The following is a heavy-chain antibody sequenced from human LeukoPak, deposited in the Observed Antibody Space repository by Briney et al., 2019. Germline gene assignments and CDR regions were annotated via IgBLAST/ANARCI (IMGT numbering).Heavy chain of an antibody. J-gene: IGHJ3*02. D-gene: IGHD3-16*01. CDR1: GFTFSSYW. CDR3: TRRGAASDAFDI. V-gene: IGHV3-74*01. CDR2: IKYDGSST. Sequence: PGGSLRLSCAASGFTFSSYWMHWVRRAPGKGLVWVSRIKYDGSSTNYADSVEGRFTISRDNAKNTLYLQMNSLRAEGTAVYYCTRRGAASDAFDIWGQGTMVTVSS.